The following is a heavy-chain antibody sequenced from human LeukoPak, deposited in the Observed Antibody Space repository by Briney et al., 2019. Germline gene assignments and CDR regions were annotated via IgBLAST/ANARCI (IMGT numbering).Heavy chain of an antibody. J-gene: IGHJ4*02. CDR2: INPSGGST. CDR1: RYTFTSYY. CDR3: ASILERELVGGDY. V-gene: IGHV1-46*01. Sequence: GASVKVSCKASRYTFTSYYMHWVRQAPGQGLEWMGIINPSGGSTSYAQKFQGRVTMTRDTSTSTVYMELSSLRSEDTAVYYCASILERELVGGDYWGQGTLVTASS. D-gene: IGHD6-13*01.